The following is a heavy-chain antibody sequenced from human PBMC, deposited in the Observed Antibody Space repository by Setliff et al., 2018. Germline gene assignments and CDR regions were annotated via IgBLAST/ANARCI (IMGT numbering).Heavy chain of an antibody. J-gene: IGHJ4*02. V-gene: IGHV4-30-4*08. CDR1: GGSISSGDYY. CDR3: ARSFSRREKFLLDY. CDR2: IYSSGST. Sequence: NPSETLSLTCTVSGGSISSGDYYWSWIRQPPGKGLEWIGYIYSSGSTYYNPSLKSRVTISMDTSKNQFSLKVSSVTAADTAVYYCARSFSRREKFLLDYRGQGALVTVSS.